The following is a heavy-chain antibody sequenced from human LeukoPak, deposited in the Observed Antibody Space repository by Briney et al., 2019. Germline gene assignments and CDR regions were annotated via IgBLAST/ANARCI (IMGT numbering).Heavy chain of an antibody. CDR2: ISYDGSNK. D-gene: IGHD2-2*02. J-gene: IGHJ4*02. CDR3: AREGEDCSSTSCYSGYLDY. V-gene: IGHV3-30-3*01. CDR1: GFTFSSYA. Sequence: GRSLRLSCAASGFTFSSYAMHWVRQAPGKGLEWVAVISYDGSNKYYADSVKGRFTISRDNSKNTLYLQMNSLRAEDTAAYYCAREGEDCSSTSCYSGYLDYWGQGTLVTVSS.